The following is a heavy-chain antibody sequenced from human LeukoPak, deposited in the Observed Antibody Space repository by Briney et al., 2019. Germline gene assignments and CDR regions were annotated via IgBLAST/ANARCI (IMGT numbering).Heavy chain of an antibody. CDR1: GFTVSSNY. CDR2: IYDGGST. J-gene: IGHJ4*02. D-gene: IGHD2-2*01. Sequence: PGGSLRLSCAVSGFTVSSNYMSWVRQAPGKGLEWVSVIYDGGSTDYAESVKGRFTISRDNSKNTLYLQMSSLRAEDTAVYYCARDWGYCSSTSCHVFDYWGQGTLVTVSS. CDR3: ARDWGYCSSTSCHVFDY. V-gene: IGHV3-53*01.